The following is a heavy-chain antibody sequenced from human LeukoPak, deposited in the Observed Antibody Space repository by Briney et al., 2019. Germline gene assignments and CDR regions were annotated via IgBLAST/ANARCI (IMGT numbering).Heavy chain of an antibody. Sequence: GGSLRLSCAASGFTFSSYSLHWVRQRPGKGLVWVSRINSDGSIITHADSVKGRFTISRDNAKNTLYLQMNSLRTEDTAVYYCVRSGGYPDYWGQGTLVTVSS. V-gene: IGHV3-74*01. CDR2: INSDGSII. CDR3: VRSGGYPDY. J-gene: IGHJ4*02. CDR1: GFTFSSYS. D-gene: IGHD2-15*01.